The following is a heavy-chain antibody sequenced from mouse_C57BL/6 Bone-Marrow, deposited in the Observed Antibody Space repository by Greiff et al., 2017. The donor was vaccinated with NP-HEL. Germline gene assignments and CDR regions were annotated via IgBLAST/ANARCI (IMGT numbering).Heavy chain of an antibody. CDR2: IRNKANGYTT. CDR3: AREITTVLDY. J-gene: IGHJ4*01. D-gene: IGHD1-1*01. CDR1: GFTFTDYY. V-gene: IGHV7-3*01. Sequence: EVKLMESGGGLVQPGGSLSLSCAASGFTFTDYYMSWVRQPPGKALEWLGFIRNKANGYTTEYSASVKGRFTISRYNSQSILYLQMNALRAEDSATYYCAREITTVLDYWGQGTSVTVSS.